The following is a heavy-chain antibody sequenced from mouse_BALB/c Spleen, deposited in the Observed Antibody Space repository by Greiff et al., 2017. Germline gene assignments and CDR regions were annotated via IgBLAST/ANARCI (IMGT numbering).Heavy chain of an antibody. CDR3: ARDVEITAALYAMDY. CDR1: GFTFTDYY. J-gene: IGHJ4*01. V-gene: IGHV7-3*02. Sequence: DVKLVESGGGLVQPGGSLRLSCATSGFTFTDYYMSWVRQTPGKALEWLGFIRNKANGYTTEYSASVKGRFTISRDNFPSILYLHMNTLRAEDSATYYCARDVEITAALYAMDYWGQGTSVTVSS. CDR2: IRNKANGYTT. D-gene: IGHD1-2*01.